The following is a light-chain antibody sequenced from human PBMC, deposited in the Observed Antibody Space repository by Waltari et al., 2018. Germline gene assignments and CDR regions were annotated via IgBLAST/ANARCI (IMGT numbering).Light chain of an antibody. CDR2: ATS. J-gene: IGKJ1*01. V-gene: IGKV1-8*01. Sequence: AIRMTQSPSSLSASTGDRFTITCRASQAISSYLAWYQQKPGKAPKFLIYATSTLQSGVPSRFSGSGFGTDFTLTINCLQSEDFATYYCQQYYNYPWTFGQGTKVEIK. CDR3: QQYYNYPWT. CDR1: QAISSY.